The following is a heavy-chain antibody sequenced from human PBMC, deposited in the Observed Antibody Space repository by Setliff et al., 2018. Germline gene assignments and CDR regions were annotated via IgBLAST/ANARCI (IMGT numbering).Heavy chain of an antibody. CDR3: RFWSGYYKNDY. CDR2: INHSGAT. V-gene: IGHV4-34*01. D-gene: IGHD3-3*01. CDR1: GVSFSDYY. J-gene: IGHJ4*02. Sequence: SETLSLTCTVYGVSFSDYYWGWVRQSPGKGLDWIGEINHSGATNYDPSLEGRISISVDTSKRQFSLKLSSVTAADMAVYYCRFWSGYYKNDYWAQGTVVTVS.